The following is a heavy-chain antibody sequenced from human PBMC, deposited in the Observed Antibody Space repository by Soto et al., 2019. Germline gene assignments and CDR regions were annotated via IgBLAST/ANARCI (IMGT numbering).Heavy chain of an antibody. V-gene: IGHV3-9*01. Sequence: QLVESGGGLVQPGRSLRLYCAASGFTFDNYAMHWVRQGPGKGLEWVSGINWNSVTFDYADSVKGRFTISRDNAKNSLYLQMDSLRPEDTAFCYCARDHDEDFGYDLDYFDFWGRGTLVTVSS. CDR1: GFTFDNYA. CDR3: ARDHDEDFGYDLDYFDF. D-gene: IGHD5-12*01. CDR2: INWNSVTF. J-gene: IGHJ4*02.